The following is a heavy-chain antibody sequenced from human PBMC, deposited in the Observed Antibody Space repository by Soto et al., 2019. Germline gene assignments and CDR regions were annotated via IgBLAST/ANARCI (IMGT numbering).Heavy chain of an antibody. CDR1: GFTFSSYA. CDR2: ISGSGGST. Sequence: GGSLRLSCAASGFTFSSYAMSWVRQAPGKGLEWVSAISGSGGSTYYAEYVKGRFTISRDNSKNTLYLQLNSLRAEDTAVYYCAKDWYWDFGYCSSTSCYDAFDIWGQGTMVTVSS. J-gene: IGHJ3*02. V-gene: IGHV3-23*01. D-gene: IGHD2-2*01. CDR3: AKDWYWDFGYCSSTSCYDAFDI.